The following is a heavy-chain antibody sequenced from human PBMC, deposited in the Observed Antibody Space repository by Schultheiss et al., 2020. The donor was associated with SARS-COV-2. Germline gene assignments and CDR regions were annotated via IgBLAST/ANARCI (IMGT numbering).Heavy chain of an antibody. Sequence: SETLSLTCTVSGGSISTSGYYWYWIRQPPGKGLEWIGSIYYSGRTYYNPSLKSRVTISVDTSKNQFSLRLSSVTAADTAIYYCARNYYDNTGHDPWGQGTLVTVSS. CDR2: IYYSGRT. J-gene: IGHJ5*02. D-gene: IGHD3-22*01. CDR3: ARNYYDNTGHDP. V-gene: IGHV4-39*01. CDR1: GGSISTSGYY.